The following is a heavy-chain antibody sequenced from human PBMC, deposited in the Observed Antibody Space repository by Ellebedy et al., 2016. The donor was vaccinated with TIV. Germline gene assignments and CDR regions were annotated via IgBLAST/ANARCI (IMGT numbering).Heavy chain of an antibody. CDR2: INHSGST. CDR1: GDSISNHY. V-gene: IGHV4-34*01. J-gene: IGHJ4*02. CDR3: AGRRYSITTPGMAY. Sequence: SETLSLTCTVSGDSISNHYWSWIRQPPGKGLEWIGEINHSGSTNDNPSLKSRVTMSVDTSKNQFSLNLTSVTAADTAVYYCAGRRYSITTPGMAYWGQGILVTVSS. D-gene: IGHD1-20*01.